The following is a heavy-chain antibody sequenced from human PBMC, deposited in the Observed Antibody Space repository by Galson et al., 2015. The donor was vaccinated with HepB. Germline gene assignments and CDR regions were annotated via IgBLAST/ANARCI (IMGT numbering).Heavy chain of an antibody. CDR1: GFIFSSYA. V-gene: IGHV3-30-3*01. J-gene: IGHJ2*01. CDR3: ARDTGTLRWYFDL. D-gene: IGHD4-17*01. Sequence: SLRLSCAATGFIFSSYAMHWVRQAPGKGLEWVAVISYDGSNKYYADSVKGRFTISRDNSKNTLYLQMNSLRADDTAVYYCARDTGTLRWYFDLWGRGTLVTVSS. CDR2: ISYDGSNK.